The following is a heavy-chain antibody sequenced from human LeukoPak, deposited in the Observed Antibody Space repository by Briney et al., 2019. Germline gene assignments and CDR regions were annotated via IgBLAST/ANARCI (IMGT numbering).Heavy chain of an antibody. J-gene: IGHJ4*02. CDR2: ISYDGSNK. Sequence: PGGSLRLSCAASGFTFSSYWMSWVRQAPGKGLEWVAVISYDGSNKYYADSVKGRFTISRDNSKNTLYLQMNSLRAEDTAVYYCAKPRYCSGGSCRQYFDYWGQGTLVTVSS. CDR3: AKPRYCSGGSCRQYFDY. D-gene: IGHD2-15*01. CDR1: GFTFSSYW. V-gene: IGHV3-30*18.